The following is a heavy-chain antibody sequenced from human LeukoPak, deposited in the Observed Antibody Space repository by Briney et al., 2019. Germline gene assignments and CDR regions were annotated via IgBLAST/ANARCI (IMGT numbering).Heavy chain of an antibody. CDR2: TFYRSKWSN. J-gene: IGHJ4*02. Sequence: SQTLSLTCAISGDSVSSNSVTWNWIRQSPSRGLEWLGRTFYRSKWSNEYAISVKSRITINPDTSKNQFSLQVNSVIPEDTAVYYCARGFGNSHGYYYLDYWGQGTLATVSS. CDR1: GDSVSSNSVT. V-gene: IGHV6-1*01. D-gene: IGHD5-18*01. CDR3: ARGFGNSHGYYYLDY.